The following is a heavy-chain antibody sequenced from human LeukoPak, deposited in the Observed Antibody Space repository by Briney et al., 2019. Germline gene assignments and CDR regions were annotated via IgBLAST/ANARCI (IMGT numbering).Heavy chain of an antibody. CDR2: ISAYNGNT. Sequence: ASVKVSCKASGYTFTSYGISWVRQAPGQGLEWMGWISAYNGNTNYAQKLQGRVTMTTDTSTSTAYMELRSLRSDDTAVYYCARGRKLVVVPAAPRKEYYYYMDVWGKGTTVTVSS. V-gene: IGHV1-18*01. CDR1: GYTFTSYG. CDR3: ARGRKLVVVPAAPRKEYYYYMDV. J-gene: IGHJ6*03. D-gene: IGHD2-2*01.